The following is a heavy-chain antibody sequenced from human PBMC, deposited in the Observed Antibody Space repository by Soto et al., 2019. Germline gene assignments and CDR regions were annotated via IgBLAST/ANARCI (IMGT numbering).Heavy chain of an antibody. Sequence: EESLKISCKGSGYSFTSYWISWVRQMPGKGLEWMGRIDPSDSYTNYSPSFQGHVTISADKSISTAYLQWSSLKASDTAMYYCARRDSIAVAYGMDVWGQGTTVTVSS. V-gene: IGHV5-10-1*01. CDR3: ARRDSIAVAYGMDV. J-gene: IGHJ6*02. D-gene: IGHD6-19*01. CDR1: GYSFTSYW. CDR2: IDPSDSYT.